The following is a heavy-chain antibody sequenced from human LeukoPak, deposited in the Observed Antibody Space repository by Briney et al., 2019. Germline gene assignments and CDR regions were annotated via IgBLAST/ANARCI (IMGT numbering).Heavy chain of an antibody. J-gene: IGHJ4*02. CDR1: GGSFSGYY. V-gene: IGHV4-34*01. Sequence: PSETLSLTCAVYGGSFSGYYWSWIRQPPGKGLEWIGEINHSGSTNYNPSLKSRVTISVDTSKNQFSLKLSSVTAADTAVYYCARGVKPVYSYGLDYWVQGTLVTVSS. CDR2: INHSGST. D-gene: IGHD5-18*01. CDR3: ARGVKPVYSYGLDY.